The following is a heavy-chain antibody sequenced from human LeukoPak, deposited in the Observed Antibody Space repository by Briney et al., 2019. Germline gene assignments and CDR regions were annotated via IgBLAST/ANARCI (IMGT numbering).Heavy chain of an antibody. J-gene: IGHJ5*02. CDR3: ARGGRRDGYNS. CDR1: GGSISSSSYY. CDR2: IYYSGST. D-gene: IGHD5-24*01. Sequence: SETLSLTCTVSGGSISSSSYYWSWIRQPPGKGLEWIGYIYYSGSTNYNPSLKSRVTISVDTSKNQFSLKLSSVTAADTAVYYCARGGRRDGYNSWGQGTLVTVSS. V-gene: IGHV4-61*01.